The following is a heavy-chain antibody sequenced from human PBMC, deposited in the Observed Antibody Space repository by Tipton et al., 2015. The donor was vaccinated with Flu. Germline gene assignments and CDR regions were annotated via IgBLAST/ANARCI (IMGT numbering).Heavy chain of an antibody. CDR2: IYYSGST. Sequence: TLSLTCTVSGGSISSGGYYWSWIRQHPGKGLEWIGYIYYSGSTYYNPSLKSRLTISIDTSNNQVSLELSSLTAADTAIYYCARAGYYGDYGPIDYWGQGTLVTVSS. V-gene: IGHV4-31*03. CDR1: GGSISSGGYY. D-gene: IGHD4-17*01. J-gene: IGHJ4*02. CDR3: ARAGYYGDYGPIDY.